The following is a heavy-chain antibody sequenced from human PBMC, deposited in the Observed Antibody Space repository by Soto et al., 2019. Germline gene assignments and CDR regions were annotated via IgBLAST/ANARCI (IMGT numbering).Heavy chain of an antibody. CDR3: ARDGSAYYYDSSGYYYGC. D-gene: IGHD3-22*01. CDR2: IYSGGST. Sequence: PGGSLRLSCAASGFTVSSNYMSWVRQAPGKGLEWVSVIYSGGSTYYADSVKGRFTISRDNSKNTLYLQMNSLRAEDTAVYYCARDGSAYYYDSSGYYYGCWGQGTLVTVSS. CDR1: GFTVSSNY. V-gene: IGHV3-53*01. J-gene: IGHJ4*02.